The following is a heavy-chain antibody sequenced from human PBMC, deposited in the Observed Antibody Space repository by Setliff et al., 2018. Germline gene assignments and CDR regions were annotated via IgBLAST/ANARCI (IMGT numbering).Heavy chain of an antibody. D-gene: IGHD1-1*01. V-gene: IGHV1-18*01. CDR1: GHTFTSYT. Sequence: ASVKVSCKASGHTFTSYTFSWVRQAPGQGLEWMGWISAYNGNMNYAEKVQGRVTMTTDTFTRTVYKELRSLRPDDTAIYYCARGKLQRPPGGAFDIWGQGTMVTVSS. CDR3: ARGKLQRPPGGAFDI. CDR2: ISAYNGNM. J-gene: IGHJ3*02.